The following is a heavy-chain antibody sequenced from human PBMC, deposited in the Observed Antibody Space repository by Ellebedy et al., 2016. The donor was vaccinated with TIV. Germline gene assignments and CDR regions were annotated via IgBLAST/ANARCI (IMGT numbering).Heavy chain of an antibody. D-gene: IGHD1-1*01. Sequence: GGSLRLSXAASGFTFSRYGMHWVRQAPGTALEWVASIWYDGSSKYYGDSVKGRFSISRDNSKNTLYLQMNSLRVEDTAVYYCARDPSLDWNLDYWGQGTLVTVSS. J-gene: IGHJ4*02. CDR2: IWYDGSSK. CDR1: GFTFSRYG. V-gene: IGHV3-33*01. CDR3: ARDPSLDWNLDY.